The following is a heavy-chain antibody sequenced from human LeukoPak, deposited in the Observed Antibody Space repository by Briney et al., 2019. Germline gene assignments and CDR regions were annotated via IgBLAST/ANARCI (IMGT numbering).Heavy chain of an antibody. CDR2: IWYDGSNK. D-gene: IGHD2-15*01. CDR1: GFTFTSYG. J-gene: IGHJ5*02. V-gene: IGHV3-33*06. Sequence: PGGSLRLSCAASGFTFTSYGFHWVRRAPGKGLELVAVIWYDGSNKYYVDSVKGRFTISRDNSKNTLYLQMNSLTAEDTAVYYCAKDGSGGGWKWFDPWGQGTLVTVSS. CDR3: AKDGSGGGWKWFDP.